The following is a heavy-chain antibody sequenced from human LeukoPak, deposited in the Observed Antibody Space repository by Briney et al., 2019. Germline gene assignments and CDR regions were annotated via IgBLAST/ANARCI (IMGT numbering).Heavy chain of an antibody. J-gene: IGHJ4*02. CDR3: ARFPPFGPFDY. CDR1: GGSISSYY. D-gene: IGHD3-16*01. Sequence: SETLSLTCTVSGGSISSYYWSWIRQPPGKGLEWIGYIYYSGSTTYNPSLKSRLTISVDTSKNQFSLNLSSVTAADTAMYYCARFPPFGPFDYWGQGTLVTVSS. V-gene: IGHV4-59*01. CDR2: IYYSGST.